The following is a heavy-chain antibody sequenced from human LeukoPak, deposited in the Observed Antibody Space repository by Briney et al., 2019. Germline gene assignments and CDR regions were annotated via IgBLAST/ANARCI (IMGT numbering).Heavy chain of an antibody. Sequence: ASVKVSCKASGYTFTGYYMHWVRQAPGQGLEWMGRINPNSGGTNYAQKFQGRVTMTRDPSISTAYMELSRLRSDDTAVYYCAMSRSAGIVVVVAARTVDWGQGTLVTVSS. CDR1: GYTFTGYY. J-gene: IGHJ4*02. D-gene: IGHD2-15*01. CDR3: AMSRSAGIVVVVAARTVD. V-gene: IGHV1-2*06. CDR2: INPNSGGT.